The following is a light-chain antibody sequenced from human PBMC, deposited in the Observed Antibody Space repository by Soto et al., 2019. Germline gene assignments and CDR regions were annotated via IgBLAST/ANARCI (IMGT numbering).Light chain of an antibody. CDR2: GAS. CDR1: LFIDSN. J-gene: IGKJ2*01. Sequence: EIVMTQSPATLSVSPGDRATLSCRASLFIDSNLAWYQQKPGQAPRLLIYGASTRATGFPARFSGSGSGTEFTLTISSLQSEDFAVYYCLHYNNWPYTFGQGTKLEIK. CDR3: LHYNNWPYT. V-gene: IGKV3-15*01.